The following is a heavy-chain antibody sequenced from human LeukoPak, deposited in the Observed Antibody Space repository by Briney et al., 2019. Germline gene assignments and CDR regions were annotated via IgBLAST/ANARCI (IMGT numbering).Heavy chain of an antibody. Sequence: SETLSLTCAVYGGSFSGYYWSWIRQPPGKGLEWIGEINHSGSTNYNPSLKSRVTISADTSKNQFSLKLSSVTAADTAVYYCARARGYSYGRHAGWGQGTLVTVSS. CDR1: GGSFSGYY. V-gene: IGHV4-34*01. J-gene: IGHJ4*02. CDR2: INHSGST. D-gene: IGHD5-18*01. CDR3: ARARGYSYGRHAG.